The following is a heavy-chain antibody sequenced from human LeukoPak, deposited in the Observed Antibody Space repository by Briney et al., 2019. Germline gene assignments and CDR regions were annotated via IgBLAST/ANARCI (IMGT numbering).Heavy chain of an antibody. CDR3: AKEGPSSSGYQPLDS. Sequence: GGSLRLFCAASGFTFDIYPMHWVRQAPGKGPEWVSDICRNSGCLGDADSVKGRFTISRDDAKTSLYLQINSLRAEDTALYYCAKEGPSSSGYQPLDSWGQGTLVTVSS. J-gene: IGHJ4*02. D-gene: IGHD3-22*01. V-gene: IGHV3-9*01. CDR2: ICRNSGCL. CDR1: GFTFDIYP.